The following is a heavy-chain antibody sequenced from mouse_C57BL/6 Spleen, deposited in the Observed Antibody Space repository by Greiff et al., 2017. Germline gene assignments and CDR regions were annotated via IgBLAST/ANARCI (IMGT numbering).Heavy chain of an antibody. CDR1: GFNIKDYY. V-gene: IGHV14-2*01. J-gene: IGHJ3*01. D-gene: IGHD3-2*02. Sequence: EVQLQQSGAELVKPGASVKLSCTASGFNIKDYYMHWVKQRTEQGLEWIGRIDPEDGETKYAPKFQGKATIAADTSSNTAYLQLSSLTSEDTAVYYYAREALDSSDYVRFAYWGQGTLDSVSA. CDR3: AREALDSSDYVRFAY. CDR2: IDPEDGET.